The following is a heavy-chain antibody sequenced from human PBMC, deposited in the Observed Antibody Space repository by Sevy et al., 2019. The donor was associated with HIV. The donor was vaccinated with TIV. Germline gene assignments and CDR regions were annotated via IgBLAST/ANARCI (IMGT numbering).Heavy chain of an antibody. CDR2: IFHNGNT. CDR1: GGSIRSDSYY. Sequence: LTCSVSGGSIRSDSYYWTWIRQHPGKGLEWIGYIFHNGNTYYNPSLKGRVSISVDTSKNPFSLMVRSVTAADTAVYYCARDHGYGDRWFPYYFYDGMDVWGQGTLVTVSS. J-gene: IGHJ6*02. CDR3: ARDHGYGDRWFPYYFYDGMDV. V-gene: IGHV4-31*03. D-gene: IGHD4-17*01.